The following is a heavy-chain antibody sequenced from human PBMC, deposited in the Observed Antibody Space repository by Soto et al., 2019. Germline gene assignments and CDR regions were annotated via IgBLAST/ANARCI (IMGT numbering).Heavy chain of an antibody. CDR2: SYHSGST. V-gene: IGHV4-38-2*01. CDR1: GYSISSGYY. CDR3: ARGGYRSVPFDY. Sequence: PSETLSLTCAVSGYSISSGYYWGWIRQPPGKVLEWIGSSYHSGSTYYNPSLKSRVTISVDTSKNQFSLELSSVTAADTAMYYCARGGYRSVPFDYWGQGTLVTVSS. J-gene: IGHJ4*02. D-gene: IGHD3-16*02.